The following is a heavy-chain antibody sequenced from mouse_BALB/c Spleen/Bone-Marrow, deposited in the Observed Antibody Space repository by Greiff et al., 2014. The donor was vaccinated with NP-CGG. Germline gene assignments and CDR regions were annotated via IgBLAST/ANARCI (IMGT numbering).Heavy chain of an antibody. Sequence: VPLQQSGTVLARPGASLRMSCKASGYTFTNYWINWIKQRPGQGLEWIGAIYPGNNDAKYTQKFKAKAKLTAVTSTSTADMEPSSLTKEDSAVYYCARNGDWAFAYWGQGTLVTVSA. J-gene: IGHJ3*01. CDR2: IYPGNNDA. V-gene: IGHV1-5*01. CDR1: GYTFTNYW. D-gene: IGHD4-1*01. CDR3: ARNGDWAFAY.